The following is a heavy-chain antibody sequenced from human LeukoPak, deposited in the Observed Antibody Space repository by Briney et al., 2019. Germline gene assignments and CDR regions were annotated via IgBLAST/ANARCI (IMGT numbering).Heavy chain of an antibody. Sequence: ASVNVSCKASGGTFSSYAISWVRQAPGQGLEWRGGIIPIFGTANYAQKCQGRVTITADESTSTAYMELSSLRSEDTAVYYCARGSSVYGREDYWGQGTLVTVSS. D-gene: IGHD5/OR15-5a*01. CDR1: GGTFSSYA. V-gene: IGHV1-69*13. CDR3: ARGSSVYGREDY. CDR2: IIPIFGTA. J-gene: IGHJ4*02.